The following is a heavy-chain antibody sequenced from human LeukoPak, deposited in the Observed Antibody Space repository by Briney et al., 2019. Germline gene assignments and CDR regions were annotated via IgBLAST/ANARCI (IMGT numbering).Heavy chain of an antibody. J-gene: IGHJ6*03. CDR1: GFSLSTYA. V-gene: IGHV3-23*01. Sequence: GSLRLSCAASGFSLSTYALSWVRQAPGGGLEWVAAISGSGDKTYHADPVKGRFTISKDNSENRLSLQMDSLRAEDTAVYFCAKDTTAWWYHRAYMNVWGKGTTVTVS. CDR3: AKDTTAWWYHRAYMNV. D-gene: IGHD2-15*01. CDR2: ISGSGDKT.